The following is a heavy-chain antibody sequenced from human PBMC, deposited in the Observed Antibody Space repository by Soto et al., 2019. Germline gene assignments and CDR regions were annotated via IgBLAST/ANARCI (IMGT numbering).Heavy chain of an antibody. V-gene: IGHV3-9*01. CDR3: AKCDTIFGVVMGAFDI. J-gene: IGHJ3*02. Sequence: EVQLVESGGGLVQPGRSLRLSCAASGFTFDDYAMHWVRQAPGKGLEWVSGISWNSGSIGYADSVKGRFTISRDNAKNSLYLQMNSLRAEDTALYYCAKCDTIFGVVMGAFDIWGQGTMVTVSS. CDR2: ISWNSGSI. D-gene: IGHD3-3*01. CDR1: GFTFDDYA.